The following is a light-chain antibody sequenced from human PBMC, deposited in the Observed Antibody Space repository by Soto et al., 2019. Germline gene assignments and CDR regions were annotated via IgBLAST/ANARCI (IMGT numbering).Light chain of an antibody. CDR3: CSFVGGSRTRV. CDR1: NSDIGSYNL. V-gene: IGLV2-23*02. Sequence: QSALTQPASVSGSPGQSITISCTGTNSDIGSYNLVSWYQQHPGKAPKLIIYEVSKWPSGISNRFSGSKSGNTASLTISGLQTEDEADYYCCSFVGGSRTRVFGGGTKLTVL. J-gene: IGLJ3*02. CDR2: EVS.